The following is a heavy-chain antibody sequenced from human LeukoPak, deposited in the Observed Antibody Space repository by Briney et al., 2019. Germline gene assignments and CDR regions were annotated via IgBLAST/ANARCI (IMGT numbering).Heavy chain of an antibody. CDR3: VLRTVTSYSEGDY. D-gene: IGHD4-17*01. V-gene: IGHV4-39*01. J-gene: IGHJ4*02. CDR1: GGSISSYY. Sequence: SSETLSLTCTVSGGSISSYYWGWIRQPPGKGLEWIGSIYYSGSTYYNPSLKSRVTISVDTSKNQFSLKLSSVTAADTAVYYCVLRTVTSYSEGDYWGQGTLVTVSS. CDR2: IYYSGST.